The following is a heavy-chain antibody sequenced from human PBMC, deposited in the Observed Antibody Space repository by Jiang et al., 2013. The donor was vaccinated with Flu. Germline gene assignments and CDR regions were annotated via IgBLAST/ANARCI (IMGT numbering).Heavy chain of an antibody. D-gene: IGHD3-10*01. J-gene: IGHJ4*02. CDR1: GGSISTSAYY. CDR2: FYYRGNT. V-gene: IGHV4-39*01. CDR3: ARHAGYGSGSYFFEY. Sequence: PGLVKPSETLSLTCTISGGSISTSAYYWGWIRQPPGKGLEWIGSFYYRGNTYSNPSLKSRVTISVDTSKNQFSLKLSSVTAADTAVYFCARHAGYGSGSYFFEYWGQGTLVAVSS.